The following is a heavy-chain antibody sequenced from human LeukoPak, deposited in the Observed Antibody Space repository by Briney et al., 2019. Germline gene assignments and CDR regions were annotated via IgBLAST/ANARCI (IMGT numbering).Heavy chain of an antibody. CDR1: GASIQDYY. V-gene: IGHV4-59*12. D-gene: IGHD3-3*01. CDR2: IHHSGST. Sequence: SETLSLTCTVSGASIQDYYWSLIRQPPGKGLEWIGNIHHSGSTTNNPSLKSRVTISIDTSRNQFSLKLRSVTAADTAVYYCAKLDSPPEINFWSGFYTNWGQGTLVTVSS. J-gene: IGHJ4*02. CDR3: AKLDSPPEINFWSGFYTN.